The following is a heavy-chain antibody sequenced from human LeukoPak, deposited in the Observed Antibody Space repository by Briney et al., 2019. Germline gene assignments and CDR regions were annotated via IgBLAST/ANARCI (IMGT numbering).Heavy chain of an antibody. D-gene: IGHD3-10*01. CDR1: GFTFSSYA. J-gene: IGHJ6*03. CDR2: ISYDGSNK. V-gene: IGHV3-30*04. CDR3: SRDLPDVLLGCGDYYMDF. Sequence: GGSLRLSCAASGFTFSSYAMHWVRQAPGKGLEWVAVISYDGSNKYYADSVKGRFTISRDNSKNTLYLQMNSLRAEDTAVHYWSRDLPDVLLGCGDYYMDFWGKGTTVTVSS.